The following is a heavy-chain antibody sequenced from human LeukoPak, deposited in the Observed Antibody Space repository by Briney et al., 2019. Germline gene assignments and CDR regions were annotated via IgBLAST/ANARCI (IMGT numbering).Heavy chain of an antibody. Sequence: SETLSLTCAVYGGSFSGYYWSWIRQPPGKGLEWIGEINHSGSTNYNPSLKSRVTISVDTSKNQFSPKLSSVTAADTAVYYCARDWTTDCSSTSCYGKGWFDPWGQGTLVTVSS. J-gene: IGHJ5*02. CDR1: GGSFSGYY. D-gene: IGHD2-2*01. CDR2: INHSGST. V-gene: IGHV4-34*01. CDR3: ARDWTTDCSSTSCYGKGWFDP.